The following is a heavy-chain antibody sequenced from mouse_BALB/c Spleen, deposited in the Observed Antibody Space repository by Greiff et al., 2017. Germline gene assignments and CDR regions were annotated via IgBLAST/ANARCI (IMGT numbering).Heavy chain of an antibody. CDR2: ISYSGST. J-gene: IGHJ3*01. CDR1: GYSITSDYA. Sequence: EVKLVESGPGLVKPSQSLSLTCTVTGYSITSDYAWNWIRQFPGNKLEWMGYISYSGSTSYNPSLKSRISITRDTSKNQFFLQLNSVTTEDTATYYCARWGDEAYWGQGTLVTVSA. CDR3: ARWGDEAY. V-gene: IGHV3-2*02. D-gene: IGHD3-3*01.